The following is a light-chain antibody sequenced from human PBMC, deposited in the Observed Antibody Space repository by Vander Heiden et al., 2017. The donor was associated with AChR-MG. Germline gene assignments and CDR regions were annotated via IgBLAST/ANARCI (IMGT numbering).Light chain of an antibody. CDR1: SSDVGAYNY. Sequence: QPALTQPRSVSGSPGQSVTISCTGTSSDVGAYNYVSWYQQHPGKAPKLMIYDVSKRPSGVPDRFSGSKSGNTASLTISGLQAEDEADYYCCSYAGSVVFGGGTKLTVL. V-gene: IGLV2-11*01. CDR2: DVS. CDR3: CSYAGSVV. J-gene: IGLJ2*01.